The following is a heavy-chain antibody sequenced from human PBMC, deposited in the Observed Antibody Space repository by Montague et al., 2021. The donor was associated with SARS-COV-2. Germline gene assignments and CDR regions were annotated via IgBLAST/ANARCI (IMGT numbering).Heavy chain of an antibody. CDR2: IYYSGST. Sequence: SETLSLTCTVSGGSISSSNYYWGWIRQPPGKGLEWIGSIYYSGSTYYNPSLQSRVTISVDTSKNQLYLKLSSVTAAAAAVYYCASPTYYYDSSGCDAFDIWGQGTMVTVSS. CDR3: ASPTYYYDSSGCDAFDI. D-gene: IGHD3-22*01. CDR1: GGSISSSNYY. J-gene: IGHJ3*02. V-gene: IGHV4-39*01.